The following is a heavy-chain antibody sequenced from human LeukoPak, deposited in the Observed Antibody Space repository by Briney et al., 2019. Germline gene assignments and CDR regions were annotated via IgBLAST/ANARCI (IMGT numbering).Heavy chain of an antibody. Sequence: SETLSLTCTVSGGSISSYYWSWIRQPPGTGLEWIGYIYYSGSTNYNPSLKSRVTISVDTSKNQFSLKLSSVTAADTAVYYCARASSTGDLDYWGQGTLVTVSS. D-gene: IGHD7-27*01. CDR2: IYYSGST. J-gene: IGHJ4*02. V-gene: IGHV4-59*01. CDR1: GGSISSYY. CDR3: ARASSTGDLDY.